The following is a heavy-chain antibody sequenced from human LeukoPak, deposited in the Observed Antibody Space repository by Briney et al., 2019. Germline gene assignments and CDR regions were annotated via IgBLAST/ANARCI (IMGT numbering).Heavy chain of an antibody. J-gene: IGHJ6*02. Sequence: GESLKISCKGSGYSFTTYWISWVRQMPGKGLEWMGRIDPSDSYIKYSPSFQGHVTISADKSIDTAYLQWSSLKASDSAMYYCARIQRDYFYHGMDVWGQGTTVTVSS. V-gene: IGHV5-10-1*01. D-gene: IGHD5-18*01. CDR3: ARIQRDYFYHGMDV. CDR1: GYSFTTYW. CDR2: IDPSDSYI.